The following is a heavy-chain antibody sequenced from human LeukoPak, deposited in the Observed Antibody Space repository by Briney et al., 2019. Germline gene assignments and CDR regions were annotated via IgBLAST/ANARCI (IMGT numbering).Heavy chain of an antibody. J-gene: IGHJ4*02. CDR1: GFTFSSYW. Sequence: GGSLRLSCAASGFTFSSYWMHWVRQAPGKGLVWISLITSDVRNTTYADSVKGRFTISRDNAKNTLYLQMNSLRAEDTAVYYCAKGNFLRAYSAFDYWGQGTLVTVSS. CDR3: AKGNFLRAYSAFDY. V-gene: IGHV3-74*01. D-gene: IGHD5-12*01. CDR2: ITSDVRNT.